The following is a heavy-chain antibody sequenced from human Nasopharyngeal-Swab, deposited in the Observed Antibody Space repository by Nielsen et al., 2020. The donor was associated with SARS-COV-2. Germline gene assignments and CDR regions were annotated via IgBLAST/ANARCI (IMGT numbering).Heavy chain of an antibody. CDR2: MDSDGSTI. V-gene: IGHV3-74*01. D-gene: IGHD3-22*01. CDR3: ARDPHDSSGYYMGYFDY. J-gene: IGHJ4*02. Sequence: GESLKISCSASQFTFRTYWIHWVRQAPGKGLVWVSRMDSDGSTINYADSVKGRFTISRDNAKNTLYLQMNSLRAEDTAVYYCARDPHDSSGYYMGYFDYWGQGTLVTVSS. CDR1: QFTFRTYW.